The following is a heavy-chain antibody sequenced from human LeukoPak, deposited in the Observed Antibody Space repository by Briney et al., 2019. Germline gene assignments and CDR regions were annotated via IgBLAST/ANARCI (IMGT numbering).Heavy chain of an antibody. CDR1: GFTFSSYG. Sequence: GGSLRLSCAASGFTFSSYGMNWVRQAPGKGLEWVSSISSSSSYIYYADSVKGRFTISRDNAKNSLYLQMNSLRAEDTAVYYCARAVGYCSSTSCYGGHFDYWGQGTLVTVSS. D-gene: IGHD2-2*01. CDR3: ARAVGYCSSTSCYGGHFDY. V-gene: IGHV3-21*01. J-gene: IGHJ4*02. CDR2: ISSSSSYI.